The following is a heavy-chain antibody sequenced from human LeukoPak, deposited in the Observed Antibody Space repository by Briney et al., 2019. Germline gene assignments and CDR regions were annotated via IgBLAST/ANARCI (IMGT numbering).Heavy chain of an antibody. CDR2: ISIAGEI. Sequence: PSETLSLTCAVYEGSLSGYFWSWIRQPPGKGLEWIGEISIAGEINYNPSLRSRATISMDTTKNQFSLKLSSVTAADTAVYYCARGEGNTVSVSSTYYFDYWGQGTLVTVSS. CDR1: EGSLSGYF. J-gene: IGHJ4*02. CDR3: ARGEGNTVSVSSTYYFDY. D-gene: IGHD4-17*01. V-gene: IGHV4-34*01.